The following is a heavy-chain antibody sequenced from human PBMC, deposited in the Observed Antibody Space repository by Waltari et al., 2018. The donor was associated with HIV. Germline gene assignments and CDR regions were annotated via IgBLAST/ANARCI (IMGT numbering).Heavy chain of an antibody. J-gene: IGHJ6*02. CDR3: AREWGRRAWLDV. V-gene: IGHV1-3*01. D-gene: IGHD3-16*01. CDR2: INAGNGNT. Sequence: QVQLVQSGAEVKKPGASVKVSCKASGYTFTSYAMHWVRQAPGQRLEWMGWINAGNGNTKYSQKFQGRVTITRDTSASTAYMELSSLRSEDTAVYYCAREWGRRAWLDVWGQGTTVTVSS. CDR1: GYTFTSYA.